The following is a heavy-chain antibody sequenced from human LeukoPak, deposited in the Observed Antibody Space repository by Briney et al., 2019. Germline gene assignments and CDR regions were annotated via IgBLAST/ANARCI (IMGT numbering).Heavy chain of an antibody. V-gene: IGHV3-23*01. CDR2: ISGSGGST. J-gene: IGHJ5*02. CDR3: AKVRDRLRGWYLGWFDP. D-gene: IGHD6-19*01. Sequence: PGGTLRLSCAASGFTFSSYGMSWVRQAPGKGLEWVSAISGSGGSTYYADSVKGRFTISRDNSKNTLYLQMNSLRAEDAAVYYCAKVRDRLRGWYLGWFDPWGQGTLVTVSS. CDR1: GFTFSSYG.